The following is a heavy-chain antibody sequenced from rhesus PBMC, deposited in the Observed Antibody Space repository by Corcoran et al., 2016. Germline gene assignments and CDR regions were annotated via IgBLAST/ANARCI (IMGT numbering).Heavy chain of an antibody. D-gene: IGHD6-25*01. CDR3: ARRHGGSWNSLHFDY. Sequence: QVQLQESGPGLVKPSETLSLTCAVSGGSISSSNWWSWIRQPPGKGLGWIGGIDSNSQSTNYTPSLKIRVTISKYSSKNRFSLKLSSVTAADTAVYYCARRHGGSWNSLHFDYWGQGVLVTVSS. V-gene: IGHV4S18*01. J-gene: IGHJ4*01. CDR2: IDSNSQST. CDR1: GGSISSSNW.